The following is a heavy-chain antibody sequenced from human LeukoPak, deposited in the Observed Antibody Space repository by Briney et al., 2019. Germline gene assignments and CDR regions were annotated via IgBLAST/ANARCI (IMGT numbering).Heavy chain of an antibody. Sequence: ASVKVSCKASGYTFTSYAMNWVRQAPRQGLEWMGWINTNTGNPTYAQGFTGRFVFSLDTSVSTAYLQISSLKAEDTAVYYCARVLVSSGYAVGFHIWGQGTMVTVSS. J-gene: IGHJ3*02. CDR2: INTNTGNP. CDR3: ARVLVSSGYAVGFHI. D-gene: IGHD3-22*01. V-gene: IGHV7-4-1*02. CDR1: GYTFTSYA.